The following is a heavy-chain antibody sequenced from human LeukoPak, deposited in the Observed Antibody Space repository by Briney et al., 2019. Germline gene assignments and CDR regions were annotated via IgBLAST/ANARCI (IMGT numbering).Heavy chain of an antibody. V-gene: IGHV1-69*04. CDR3: ARDRAFSGSFGAD. CDR1: GGTFSSYA. CDR2: IIPILGIA. Sequence: ASVKVSCKASGGTFSSYAISWVRQAPGQGLEWMGRIIPILGIANYAQKFQSRVTITADKSTSTAYMELSSLRSEDTAVYYCARDRAFSGSFGADWGQGTLVTVSS. J-gene: IGHJ4*02. D-gene: IGHD1-26*01.